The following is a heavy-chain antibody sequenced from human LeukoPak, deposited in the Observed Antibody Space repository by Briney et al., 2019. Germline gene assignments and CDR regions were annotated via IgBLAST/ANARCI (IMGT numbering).Heavy chain of an antibody. D-gene: IGHD3-16*01. CDR3: TTGSPITTDAFDI. CDR1: GFTFSNAW. CDR2: IKSKTDGGTT. J-gene: IGHJ3*02. V-gene: IGHV3-15*07. Sequence: PGGSLRLSCAASGFTFSNAWMNWVRQAPGKGLEWVGRIKSKTDGGTTDYAAPVKGRFTISRDDSKNTLYLQMNSLKTEDTAVYYCTTGSPITTDAFDIRGQGTMVTVSS.